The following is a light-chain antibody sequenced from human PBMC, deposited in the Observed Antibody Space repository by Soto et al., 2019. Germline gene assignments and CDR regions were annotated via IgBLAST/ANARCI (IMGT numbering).Light chain of an antibody. J-gene: IGLJ1*01. Sequence: QSALTQPASVSGSPGQSITISCTGTSSDVGGYNYVSWYQQHPGKAPKLMIYEVSNRPSGVSNRFSGSKSGNTASLTISGLQAEEEADYYCSSYTSSSTRVFGTGTKVTAL. CDR3: SSYTSSSTRV. V-gene: IGLV2-14*01. CDR1: SSDVGGYNY. CDR2: EVS.